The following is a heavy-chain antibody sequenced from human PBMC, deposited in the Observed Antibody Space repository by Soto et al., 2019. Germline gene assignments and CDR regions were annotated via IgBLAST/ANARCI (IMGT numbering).Heavy chain of an antibody. D-gene: IGHD6-19*01. J-gene: IGHJ5*02. CDR1: GGTFSSYT. Sequence: QVQLVQSGAEVKKPGSSVKVSCKASGGTFSSYTISWVRQAPGQGLEWMGRIIPILGIANYAQKFQGRVTITADKSTSTAYMELSSLRSEDTAVYYCARADSSGLYGEYNWFDPWGQGTLITVSS. V-gene: IGHV1-69*02. CDR2: IIPILGIA. CDR3: ARADSSGLYGEYNWFDP.